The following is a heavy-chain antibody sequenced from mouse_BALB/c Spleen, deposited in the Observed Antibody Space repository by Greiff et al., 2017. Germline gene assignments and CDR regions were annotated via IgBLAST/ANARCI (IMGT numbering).Heavy chain of an antibody. CDR1: GFTFSSYY. V-gene: IGHV5-6-2*01. Sequence: EVKLVESGGGLVKLGGSLKLSCAASGFTFSSYYMSWVRQTPEKRLELVAAINSNGGSTYYPDTVKGRFTISRDNAKNTLYLQMSSLKSEDTALYYCARHHYGYDVAWFAYWGQGTLVTVSA. CDR3: ARHHYGYDVAWFAY. D-gene: IGHD2-2*01. CDR2: INSNGGST. J-gene: IGHJ3*01.